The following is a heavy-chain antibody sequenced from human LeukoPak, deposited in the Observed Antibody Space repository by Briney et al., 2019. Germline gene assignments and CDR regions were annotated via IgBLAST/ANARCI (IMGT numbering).Heavy chain of an antibody. Sequence: GGSLRLACAASGLTVNSNYMTWVRQAQGTGLEWVSLIYGGETTYYADSVKGRFTISRDTSHNTLYLQMNRLRAADTAVYYCARISGGSFDIWGHGTTVTV. V-gene: IGHV3-53*01. CDR1: GLTVNSNY. CDR3: ARISGGSFDI. CDR2: IYGGETT. D-gene: IGHD3-10*01. J-gene: IGHJ3*02.